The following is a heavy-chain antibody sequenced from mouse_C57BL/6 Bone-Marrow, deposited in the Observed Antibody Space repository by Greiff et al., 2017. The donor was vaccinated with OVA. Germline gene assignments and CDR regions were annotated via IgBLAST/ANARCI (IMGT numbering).Heavy chain of an antibody. CDR2: FYPGSGSI. D-gene: IGHD1-1*01. Sequence: QVQLKESGAELVKPGASVKLSCKASGYTFTEYTIHWVKQRSGQGLEWIGWFYPGSGSIKYNEKFKDKATLTADKSSSTAYMELSRLTSEDSAVYFCARREDRIYYEYYFDYWGKGTTLTVSS. J-gene: IGHJ2*01. CDR3: ARREDRIYYEYYFDY. V-gene: IGHV1-62-2*01. CDR1: GYTFTEYT.